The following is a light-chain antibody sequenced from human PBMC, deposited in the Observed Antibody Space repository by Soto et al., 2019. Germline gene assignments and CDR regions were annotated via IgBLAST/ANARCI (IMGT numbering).Light chain of an antibody. CDR2: DVS. CDR1: SRDVGGYNY. J-gene: IGLJ1*01. CDR3: SSYTSSSTYV. V-gene: IGLV2-14*01. Sequence: QSALTQPASVSGSPGQSFTISCTGTSRDVGGYNYVSWYQQHPGKAPKLMIYDVSNRPSGVSNRFSGSKSGNTASLTISGLQAEDEADYYCSSYTSSSTYVFGTGTKLTVL.